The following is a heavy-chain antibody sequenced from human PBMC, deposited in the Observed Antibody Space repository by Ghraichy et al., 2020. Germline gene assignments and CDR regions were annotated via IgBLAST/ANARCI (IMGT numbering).Heavy chain of an antibody. CDR1: GGSFSGYY. D-gene: IGHD2-21*02. CDR2: INHSGST. V-gene: IGHV4-34*01. Sequence: SETLSLTCAVYGGSFSGYYWSWIRQPPGKGLEWIGEINHSGSTNYNPSLKSRVTISVDTSKNQLSLKLSSVTAADTAVYYCASTIAYCGGDCYLGAFDIWGQGTMVTVSS. J-gene: IGHJ3*02. CDR3: ASTIAYCGGDCYLGAFDI.